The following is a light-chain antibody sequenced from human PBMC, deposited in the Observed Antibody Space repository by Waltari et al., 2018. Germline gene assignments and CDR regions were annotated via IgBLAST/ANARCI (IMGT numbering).Light chain of an antibody. CDR3: QQYKSYRS. V-gene: IGKV1-5*03. Sequence: DIQMTQYPSTLSASVGDRVTNTCWASQSISKWLAWYQQKPGKAPNLLIYKTSTLESGVPSRVSGSGSGTEFTLTIDSLQPDEFATYYCQQYKSYRSFGQGTKVEIK. J-gene: IGKJ1*01. CDR2: KTS. CDR1: QSISKW.